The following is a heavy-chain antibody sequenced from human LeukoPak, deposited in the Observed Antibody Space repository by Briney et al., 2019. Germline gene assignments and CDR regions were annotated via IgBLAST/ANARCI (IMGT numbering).Heavy chain of an antibody. V-gene: IGHV3-11*01. Sequence: GGSLRLSCAASGFTFSDYYMSWIRQAPGKGLEWVSYISSSGSTIYYVDSVKGRFTISRDNAKYSLYLQMNSLRAEDTAVYYCAREVTRPYYFDYWGQGTLVTVSS. CDR2: ISSSGSTI. CDR3: AREVTRPYYFDY. CDR1: GFTFSDYY. J-gene: IGHJ4*02.